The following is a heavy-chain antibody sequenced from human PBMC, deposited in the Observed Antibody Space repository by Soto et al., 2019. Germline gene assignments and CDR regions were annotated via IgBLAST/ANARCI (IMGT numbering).Heavy chain of an antibody. D-gene: IGHD3-22*01. CDR3: ARQIYDSDTGPNFQYFFDS. J-gene: IGHJ4*02. Sequence: GESLKISCKGSGYSFAGYWITWVRQKPGKGLEWMGRIDPSASQTYYSPSFRGHVTISVTKSITTVFLQWSSLRASDTAMYYCARQIYDSDTGPNFQYFFDSWGQGTPVTVSS. CDR1: GYSFAGYW. CDR2: IDPSASQT. V-gene: IGHV5-10-1*01.